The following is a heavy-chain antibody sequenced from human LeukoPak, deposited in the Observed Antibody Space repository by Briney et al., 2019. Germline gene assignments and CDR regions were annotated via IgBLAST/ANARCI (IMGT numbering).Heavy chain of an antibody. D-gene: IGHD2-21*02. J-gene: IGHJ4*02. V-gene: IGHV4-39*01. CDR1: GGSISSSSYY. CDR2: IYYSGST. Sequence: SETLSLTCTVSGGSISSSSYYWGWIRQPPGKGLEWIGSIYYSGSTYYNPSLKSRVTISVDTSKTQFSLKLSSVTAADTAVYYCARRSFCGGDCLWLDSWGQGILVTVSS. CDR3: ARRSFCGGDCLWLDS.